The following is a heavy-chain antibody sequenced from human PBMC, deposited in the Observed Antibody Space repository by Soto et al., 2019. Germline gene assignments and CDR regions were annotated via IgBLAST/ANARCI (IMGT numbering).Heavy chain of an antibody. CDR1: GGSISSGGYY. CDR2: IYYSGST. Sequence: PSETLSLTCTVSGGSISSGGYYWSWIRQHPXKGLEWIGYIYYSGSTYYNPSLKSRLTISVDTSKNQFSLKLSSVTAADTAVYYCARSTPLTGDGGPKWFDPWGQGTLVTV. J-gene: IGHJ5*02. D-gene: IGHD3-16*01. V-gene: IGHV4-31*03. CDR3: ARSTPLTGDGGPKWFDP.